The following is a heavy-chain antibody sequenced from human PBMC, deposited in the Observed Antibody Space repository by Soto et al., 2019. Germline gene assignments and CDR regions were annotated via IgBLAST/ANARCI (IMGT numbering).Heavy chain of an antibody. V-gene: IGHV3-13*01. D-gene: IGHD6-19*01. J-gene: IGHJ3*02. CDR1: GFTFSSYD. CDR3: ARELRSGWLGGRDAFDI. Sequence: GGSLRLSCAASGFTFSSYDMHWVRQATGKGLEWVSAIGTAGDTYYPGSVKGRFTISRENAKNSLYLQMNSLRAEDTAVYYCARELRSGWLGGRDAFDIWGQGTMVTVSS. CDR2: IGTAGDT.